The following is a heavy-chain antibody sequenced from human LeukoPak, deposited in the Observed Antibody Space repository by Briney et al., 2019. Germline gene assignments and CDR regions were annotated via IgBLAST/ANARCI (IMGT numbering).Heavy chain of an antibody. CDR1: GFTVSSNY. CDR2: IYSGGST. Sequence: PGGSLRLSCAASGFTVSSNYMSWVRQAPGKGLEWVSVIYSGGSTYYADSVKGRFTIPRDNSKNTLYLQMNSLRAEDTAVYYCARDKESYFDYWGQGTLVTVSS. J-gene: IGHJ4*02. CDR3: ARDKESYFDY. V-gene: IGHV3-53*01.